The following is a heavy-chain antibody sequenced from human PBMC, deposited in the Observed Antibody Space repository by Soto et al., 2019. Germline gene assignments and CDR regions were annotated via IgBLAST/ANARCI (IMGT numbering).Heavy chain of an antibody. CDR2: ISWNSGSI. CDR1: GFTFDDYA. Sequence: GGSLRLSCAASGFTFDDYAMHWVRQAPGKGLEWVSGISWNSGSIGYADSVKGRFTISRDNAKNSLYLQMNSLRAEDTALYYCAKDRYSSSWYYFDYWGQGTLVTVSS. D-gene: IGHD6-13*01. CDR3: AKDRYSSSWYYFDY. J-gene: IGHJ4*02. V-gene: IGHV3-9*01.